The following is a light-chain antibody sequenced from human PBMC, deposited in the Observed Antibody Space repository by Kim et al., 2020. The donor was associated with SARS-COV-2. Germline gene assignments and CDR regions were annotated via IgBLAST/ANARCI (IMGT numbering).Light chain of an antibody. CDR3: QQYAYWRA. Sequence: SPAESPPPSCRASQIISSSLAWYQQKPGQAPRVLIYGASARATGIPARFSGSGSGTEFTLTISNLQSEDFAVYYCQQYAYWRAFGQGTRLEI. CDR1: QIISSS. V-gene: IGKV3-15*01. CDR2: GAS. J-gene: IGKJ5*01.